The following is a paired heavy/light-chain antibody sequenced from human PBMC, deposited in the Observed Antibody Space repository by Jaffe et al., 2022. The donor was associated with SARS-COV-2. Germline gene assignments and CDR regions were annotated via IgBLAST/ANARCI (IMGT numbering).Heavy chain of an antibody. CDR2: IYNSGGT. CDR3: ARTLTMVRGVGDAFDF. Sequence: QLQLQESGPGLVKPSDTLSLTCTVSGDSISSSFYYWGWIRQPPGKGLEWIGIIYNSGGTYYNPSLKSRLTISVDTSKNQFSLKLSSVTAADTAVYYCARTLTMVRGVGDAFDFWGQGTMVTVSA. J-gene: IGHJ3*01. CDR1: GDSISSSFYY. D-gene: IGHD3-10*01. V-gene: IGHV4-39*01.
Light chain of an antibody. CDR3: QQYNDWPT. V-gene: IGKV3-15*01. CDR1: QSVSSN. Sequence: EIVMTQSPATLSVSPGERATLSCRASQSVSSNLAWYQQKPGQAPRLLISGASTRATGIPARFSGSGSGTEFTLTISSLQSEDFAVYYCQQYNDWPTFGPGTKVDI. CDR2: GAS. J-gene: IGKJ3*01.